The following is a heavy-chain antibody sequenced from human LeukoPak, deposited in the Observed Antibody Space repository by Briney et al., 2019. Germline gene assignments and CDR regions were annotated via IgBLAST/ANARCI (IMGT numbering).Heavy chain of an antibody. D-gene: IGHD1-1*01. J-gene: IGHJ5*02. CDR2: INPSGGST. CDR1: GYTFINYY. V-gene: IGHV1-46*01. CDR3: AAQNWNDDLPPTDAPFDP. Sequence: GASVKVSCKASGYTFINYYMHWVRQAPGQGLEWMGIINPSGGSTTYAQKFQGRVTMTRDMSTSTVYMELSSLRSEDSAVYYCAAQNWNDDLPPTDAPFDPWGQGTLVTVSS.